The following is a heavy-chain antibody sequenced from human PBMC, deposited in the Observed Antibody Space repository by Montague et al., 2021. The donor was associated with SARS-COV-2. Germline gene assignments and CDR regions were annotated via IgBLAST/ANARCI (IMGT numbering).Heavy chain of an antibody. D-gene: IGHD6-13*01. CDR1: GDSVSSNSAT. V-gene: IGHV6-1*01. CDR2: TYYRSMWKS. CDR3: VRGIEAARSYDY. Sequence: CAISGDSVSSNSATWNWIRQSPSRGLEWLGRTYYRSMWKSDYARSVKSRIAINTDTSKNQFSLQLSSVTPKDTALYYCVRGIEAARSYDYWGQGTLVTVS. J-gene: IGHJ4*02.